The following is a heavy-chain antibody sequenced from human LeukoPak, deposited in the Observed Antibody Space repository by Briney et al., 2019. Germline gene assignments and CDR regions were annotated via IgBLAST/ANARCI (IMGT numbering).Heavy chain of an antibody. CDR2: MSGSGDTT. CDR1: GFTFSSYA. D-gene: IGHD3-3*01. J-gene: IGHJ4*02. V-gene: IGHV3-23*01. Sequence: GEALILSCAASGFTFSSYAMTWVRQAPGKGLEWVSAMSGSGDTTYYADSVKGRFTISRDNSENTLYLQMNSVRAEDTAVYYCAKLLRFLEWVDYWGQGTLVTVSS. CDR3: AKLLRFLEWVDY.